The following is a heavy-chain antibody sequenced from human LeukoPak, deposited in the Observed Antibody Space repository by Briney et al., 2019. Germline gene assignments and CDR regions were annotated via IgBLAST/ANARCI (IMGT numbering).Heavy chain of an antibody. CDR3: ARLTTIEVDY. V-gene: IGHV3-48*03. J-gene: IGHJ4*02. D-gene: IGHD5-12*01. Sequence: GGSLRLSCAASGFTFSSYEVNWVRQAPGKGLEWVSYISSSGSTIYYADSVKGRFTISRGNAKNSLYLQMNSLRAEDTAVYYCARLTTIEVDYWGQGTLVTVSS. CDR2: ISSSGSTI. CDR1: GFTFSSYE.